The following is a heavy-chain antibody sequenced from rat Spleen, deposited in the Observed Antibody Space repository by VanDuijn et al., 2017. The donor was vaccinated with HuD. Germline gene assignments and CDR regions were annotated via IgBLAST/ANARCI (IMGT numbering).Heavy chain of an antibody. Sequence: VQLVESGGGLVQPGRSLKVSCAASGFTFNNYGMAWVRQPPGKGLEWMGGIWGDGSTDYNSVFESRLTINRDTSKSQVFLKMNSLQTDDTAIYFCTRSYGGYTQHWFAYWGQGTLVTVSS. J-gene: IGHJ3*01. D-gene: IGHD1-11*01. V-gene: IGHV2-1*01. CDR2: IWGDGST. CDR1: GFTFNNYG. CDR3: TRSYGGYTQHWFAY.